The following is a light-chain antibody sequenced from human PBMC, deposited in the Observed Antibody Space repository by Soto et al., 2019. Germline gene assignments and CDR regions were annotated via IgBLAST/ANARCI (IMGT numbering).Light chain of an antibody. J-gene: IGLJ1*01. CDR3: SSYTSSNTLNYV. CDR2: EVS. CDR1: SSDIGGYNY. Sequence: QSALTQPASVSGSPGQSITISCTGTSSDIGGYNYVSWYQHHPGKAPKLIIYEVSNRPSGVSNRFSGSKSGDTASLTISGLQAEDEADYYCSSYTSSNTLNYVFGTGTKGTVL. V-gene: IGLV2-14*01.